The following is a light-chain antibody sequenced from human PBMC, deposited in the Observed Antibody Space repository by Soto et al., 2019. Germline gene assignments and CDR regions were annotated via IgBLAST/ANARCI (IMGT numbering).Light chain of an antibody. CDR2: DAS. Sequence: DIQMTQSPSSLSASVGDRVTITCQASQNIRKYLNLYQQKLGKAPKLLISDASNLEPGVPSSFSASGSGTDFTFNISGLQPGDGATYFCQQYDELPYTFGGGTRLE. CDR1: QNIRKY. V-gene: IGKV1-33*01. CDR3: QQYDELPYT. J-gene: IGKJ2*01.